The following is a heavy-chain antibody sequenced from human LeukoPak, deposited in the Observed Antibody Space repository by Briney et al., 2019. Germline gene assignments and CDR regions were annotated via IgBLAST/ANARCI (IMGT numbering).Heavy chain of an antibody. V-gene: IGHV3-23*01. CDR2: IFGSGDTT. J-gene: IGHJ4*02. CDR1: EINFSDYW. Sequence: GGSLRLSCAASEINFSDYWMHWVRQAPRKGLEWVSVIFGSGDTTNYADSVKGRFTISRDRSKNTLYLEMHSLRADDTAVYYCAKDQKPDSGYDIDYWGQGTLVIVSS. CDR3: AKDQKPDSGYDIDY. D-gene: IGHD5-12*01.